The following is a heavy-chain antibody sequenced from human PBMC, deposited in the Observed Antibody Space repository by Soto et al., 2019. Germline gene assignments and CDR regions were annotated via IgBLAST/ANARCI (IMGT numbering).Heavy chain of an antibody. V-gene: IGHV4-34*01. D-gene: IGHD5-12*01. CDR2: INHSGST. CDR3: ATQRGPFDY. J-gene: IGHJ4*02. Sequence: SETLSLTCAVYGGSFSGYYWSWIRQPPGKGLEWIGEINHSGSTNYNPSLKSRVTISVDTSKNQFSLKLSSVTAADTAVYYCATQRGPFDYWGQGTLVTVSS. CDR1: GGSFSGYY.